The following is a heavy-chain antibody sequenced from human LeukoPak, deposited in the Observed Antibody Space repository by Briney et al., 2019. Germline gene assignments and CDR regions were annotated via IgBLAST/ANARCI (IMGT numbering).Heavy chain of an antibody. CDR1: GFTFSSYA. V-gene: IGHV3-23*01. D-gene: IGHD2-2*01. CDR2: ISGSGGST. J-gene: IGHJ3*02. CDR3: AKGGYCSSTSCYPADAFDI. Sequence: GGSLRLSCAASGFTFSSYAMSWVRLAPGKGLEWVSAISGSGGSTYYADSVKGRFTISRDNSKNTLYLQMNSLRAEDTAVYYCAKGGYCSSTSCYPADAFDIWGQGTMVTVSS.